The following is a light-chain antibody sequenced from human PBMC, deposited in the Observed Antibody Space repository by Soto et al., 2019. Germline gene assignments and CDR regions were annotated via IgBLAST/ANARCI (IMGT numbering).Light chain of an antibody. J-gene: IGKJ1*01. CDR2: GAS. CDR1: QSVSSN. V-gene: IGKV3-15*01. Sequence: EIGMTQAPATRSVSPGERATLSCRASQSVSSNFAWYQQKPGQAPRLSIYGASTRSTGIPDRFSGSGSGTEFTLTISSLQSEDFAVYYCQQYNNGPRWTFGQGTKVEIK. CDR3: QQYNNGPRWT.